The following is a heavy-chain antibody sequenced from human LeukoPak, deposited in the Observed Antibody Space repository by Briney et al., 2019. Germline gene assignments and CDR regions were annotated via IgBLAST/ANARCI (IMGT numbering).Heavy chain of an antibody. Sequence: PSETLSLTCTVSGGSISSYYWSWIRQPPGKGLEWIGEINHSGSTNYNPSLKSRVTISVDTSKNQFSLKLSSVTAADTAVYYCARAKQQLVPPPGFDYWGQGTLVTVSS. CDR3: ARAKQQLVPPPGFDY. J-gene: IGHJ4*02. CDR1: GGSISSYY. V-gene: IGHV4-34*01. CDR2: INHSGST. D-gene: IGHD6-13*01.